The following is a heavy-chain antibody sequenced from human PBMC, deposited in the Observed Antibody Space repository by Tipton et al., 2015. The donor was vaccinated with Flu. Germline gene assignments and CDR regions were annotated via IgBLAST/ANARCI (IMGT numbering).Heavy chain of an antibody. CDR1: GASIRSYY. CDR3: ARGPRLSVLGMVGDFDY. J-gene: IGHJ4*02. V-gene: IGHV4-59*08. CDR2: IYYSGTT. D-gene: IGHD3-10*02. Sequence: TLSLTCTVSGASIRSYYWSWIRQLPGKGLEWIGYIYYSGTTNYNPSLKSRVTISVDTSKNQSSLKLSSVIAADAAVYYCARGPRLSVLGMVGDFDYWGQGTLVTVSS.